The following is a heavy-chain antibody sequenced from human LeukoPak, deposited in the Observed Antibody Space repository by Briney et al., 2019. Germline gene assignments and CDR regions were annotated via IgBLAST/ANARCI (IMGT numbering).Heavy chain of an antibody. V-gene: IGHV3-72*01. CDR3: ARDTAAALDH. J-gene: IGHJ4*02. CDR1: GFTFSDHY. D-gene: IGHD6-13*01. CDR2: TKHKAESYIT. Sequence: PGGSLRLSCAASGFTFSDHYMDWVRQAPGKGLEWIARTKHKAESYITQYAASVEGRFISSRDDSQNSLWLQMNSLRTEDTAVYYCARDTAAALDHWGQGILVTVSS.